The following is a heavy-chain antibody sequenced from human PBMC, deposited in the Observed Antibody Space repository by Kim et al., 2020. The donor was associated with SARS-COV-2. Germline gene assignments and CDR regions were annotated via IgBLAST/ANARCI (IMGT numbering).Heavy chain of an antibody. D-gene: IGHD6-19*01. CDR3: ARDEPRREGQWLVPDRFDY. CDR2: IKQDGSEK. CDR1: GFTFSSYW. Sequence: GGSLRLSCAASGFTFSSYWMSWVRQAPGKGLEWVANIKQDGSEKYYVDSVKGRFTISRDNAKNSLYLQMNSLRAEDTAVYYCARDEPRREGQWLVPDRFDYWGQGTLVTVSS. J-gene: IGHJ4*02. V-gene: IGHV3-7*01.